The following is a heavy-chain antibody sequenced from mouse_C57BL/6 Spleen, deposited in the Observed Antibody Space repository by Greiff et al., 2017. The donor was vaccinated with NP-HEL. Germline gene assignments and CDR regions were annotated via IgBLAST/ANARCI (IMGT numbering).Heavy chain of an antibody. V-gene: IGHV1-52*01. CDR3: ARYYSNYDYAMDY. Sequence: QVQLQQSGAELVRPGSSVKLSCKASGYTFTSYWMHWVKQRPIQGLEWIGNIDPSDSETHYNQKFKDKATLTVDKSSSTAYMQLSSLTSEDSAVYYCARYYSNYDYAMDYWGQGTSVTVSS. CDR2: IDPSDSET. J-gene: IGHJ4*01. D-gene: IGHD2-5*01. CDR1: GYTFTSYW.